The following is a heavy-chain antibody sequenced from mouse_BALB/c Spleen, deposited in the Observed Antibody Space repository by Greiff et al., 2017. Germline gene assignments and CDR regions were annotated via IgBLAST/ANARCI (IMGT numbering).Heavy chain of an antibody. V-gene: IGHV1-69*02. J-gene: IGHJ1*01. CDR2: INPSDSYT. Sequence: VQLQQPGAELVKPGASVKLSCKASGYTFTSYWMHWVKQRPGQGLEWIGEINPSDSYTSYNQKFKGKATLTVDTSSSTAYMQLSSLTSEDSAVYYCTRRGGYYPHWYFDVWGAGTTVTVSS. CDR1: GYTFTSYW. D-gene: IGHD2-3*01. CDR3: TRRGGYYPHWYFDV.